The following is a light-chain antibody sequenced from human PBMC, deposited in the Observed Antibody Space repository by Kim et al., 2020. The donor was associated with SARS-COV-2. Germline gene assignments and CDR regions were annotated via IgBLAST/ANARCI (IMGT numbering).Light chain of an antibody. CDR2: AAS. Sequence: ASRGETVTSTCRAGEAISTGVAWYQQKPGKAPKLLISAASTLQTGVPSRFSGSGSGTVFTLTISNLQPEDFAVYYCQEAIGFPTTFGQGTRVEIK. CDR1: EAISTG. V-gene: IGKV1-12*01. CDR3: QEAIGFPTT. J-gene: IGKJ5*01.